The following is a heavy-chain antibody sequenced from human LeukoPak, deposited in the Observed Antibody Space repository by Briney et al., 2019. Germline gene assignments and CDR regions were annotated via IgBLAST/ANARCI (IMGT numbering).Heavy chain of an antibody. Sequence: ASVKVSCQVSGYTFTGYYIHWVRQAPGQGLEWMGWINPTHGGTNFAQKFQGRVTMTRDTSISTAYMELSRLRSDDTAMYYCAIVTTADGYWGQGTPLTVSS. J-gene: IGHJ4*02. CDR2: INPTHGGT. D-gene: IGHD4-17*01. CDR3: AIVTTADGY. V-gene: IGHV1-2*02. CDR1: GYTFTGYY.